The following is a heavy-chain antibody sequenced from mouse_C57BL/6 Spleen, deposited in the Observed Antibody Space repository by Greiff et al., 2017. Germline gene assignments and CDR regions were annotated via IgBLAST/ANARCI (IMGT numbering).Heavy chain of an antibody. V-gene: IGHV1-85*01. Sequence: QVQLKESGPELVKPGASVKLSCKASGYTFTSYDINWVKQRPGQGLEWIGCIYPRDGSTKYNEKFKGKATLTVDTSSSTAYMELHSLTSEDSAVYFCARGDYDYGSYGMDYWGQGTSVTVSS. CDR2: IYPRDGST. CDR3: ARGDYDYGSYGMDY. CDR1: GYTFTSYD. J-gene: IGHJ4*01. D-gene: IGHD2-4*01.